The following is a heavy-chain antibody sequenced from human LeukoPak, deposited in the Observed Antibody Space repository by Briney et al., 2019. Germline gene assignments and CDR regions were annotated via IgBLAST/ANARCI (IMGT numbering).Heavy chain of an antibody. J-gene: IGHJ4*02. V-gene: IGHV3-48*02. CDR2: ISSSGTTI. D-gene: IGHD1-26*01. Sequence: PGGSLRLSCAASGFSFSTYGMNWVRQAPGKGLEWVSYISSSGTTIYYADSVKGRFTISRDNAKNSLYLQMNSLRDEDTAVYYCARGSRSYYGYWGQGSLVTVSS. CDR1: GFSFSTYG. CDR3: ARGSRSYYGY.